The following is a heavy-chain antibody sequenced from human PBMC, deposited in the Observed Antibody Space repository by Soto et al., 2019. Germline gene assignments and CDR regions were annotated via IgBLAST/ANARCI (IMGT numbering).Heavy chain of an antibody. V-gene: IGHV1-24*01. CDR2: FDPEDGET. CDR3: ATGQRGPYYYDSSGYLFDY. D-gene: IGHD3-22*01. J-gene: IGHJ4*02. Sequence: WASVKVSCKVSGYTLTELSMHWVRQAPGKGLEWMGGFDPEDGETIYAQKFQGRVTMTEDTSTDTAYMELSSLRSEDTAVYYCATGQRGPYYYDSSGYLFDYWGQGTLVTVSS. CDR1: GYTLTELS.